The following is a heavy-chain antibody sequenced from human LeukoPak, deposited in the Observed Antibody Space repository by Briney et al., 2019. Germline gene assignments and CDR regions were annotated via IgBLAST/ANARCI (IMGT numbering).Heavy chain of an antibody. CDR1: GGSISSSSYY. CDR2: IYYSGST. J-gene: IGHJ5*02. D-gene: IGHD6-13*01. V-gene: IGHV4-39*01. CDR3: ARQSGYSSSFWFDP. Sequence: SETLSLTCTVSGGSISSSSYYWGWIRQPPGKGLERIGSIYYSGSTYYNPSLKSRVTISVDTSKNQFSLKLSSVTAADTAVYYCARQSGYSSSFWFDPWGQGTLVTVSS.